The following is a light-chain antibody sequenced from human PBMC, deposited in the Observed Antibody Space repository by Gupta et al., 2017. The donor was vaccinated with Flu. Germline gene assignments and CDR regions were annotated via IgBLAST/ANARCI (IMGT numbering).Light chain of an antibody. J-gene: IGKJ4*01. V-gene: IGKV1-39*01. CDR2: AAS. CDR1: QSISSY. Sequence: DIQMTQSPSSLSASVGDRVTTTCRASQSISSYLNWYQQKPGKAPKLLIYAASRLQSGVPSRFSGSGYGTDFTLTISRRQPEDFANYYCQHRNSTPFTFGRGTXVDIK. CDR3: QHRNSTPFT.